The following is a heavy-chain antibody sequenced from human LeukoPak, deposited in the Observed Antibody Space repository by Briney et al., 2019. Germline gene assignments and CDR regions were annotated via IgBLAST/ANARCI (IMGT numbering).Heavy chain of an antibody. Sequence: GGSLRLSCAASGFTFRSYWTHWVRQAPGKGLVWVSRIKYDASSTSYADSVKGRFTISRDNAKNTLYLQMNSLRAEDTAVYYCARGATYAYYQDYWGQGTLVTVSS. D-gene: IGHD1-26*01. CDR1: GFTFRSYW. CDR2: IKYDASST. V-gene: IGHV3-74*01. J-gene: IGHJ4*02. CDR3: ARGATYAYYQDY.